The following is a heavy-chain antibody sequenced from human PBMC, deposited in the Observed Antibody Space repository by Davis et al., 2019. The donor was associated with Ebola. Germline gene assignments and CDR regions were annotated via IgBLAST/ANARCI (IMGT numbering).Heavy chain of an antibody. D-gene: IGHD5-18*01. CDR2: IIPILGIA. V-gene: IGHV1-69*04. CDR3: ARDPDTAMVIGFGDY. J-gene: IGHJ4*02. Sequence: SVKVSCKASGGTFSSYAISWVRQAPGQGLEWMGRIIPILGIANYAQKFQGRVTITADKSTSTAYMELSSLRSEDTAVYYCARDPDTAMVIGFGDYWGQGTLVTVSS. CDR1: GGTFSSYA.